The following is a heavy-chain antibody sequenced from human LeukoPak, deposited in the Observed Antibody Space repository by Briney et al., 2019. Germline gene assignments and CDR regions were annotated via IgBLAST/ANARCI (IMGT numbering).Heavy chain of an antibody. CDR2: ISSSGSTI. D-gene: IGHD4/OR15-4a*01. CDR3: AKDHYGGNPRTNYYYYMDV. Sequence: GGSLRLSCAASGFTFSSYEMNWVRQAPGKGLEWGSYISSSGSTIYYADSVKGGFTISRDNAKNSLYLQMNSLRAEDTAVYYCAKDHYGGNPRTNYYYYMDVWGKGTTVTVSS. V-gene: IGHV3-48*03. CDR1: GFTFSSYE. J-gene: IGHJ6*03.